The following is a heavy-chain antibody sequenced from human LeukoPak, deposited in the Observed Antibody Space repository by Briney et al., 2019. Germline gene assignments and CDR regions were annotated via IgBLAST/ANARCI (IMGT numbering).Heavy chain of an antibody. Sequence: GGSLRLSCAASGFTFSSYAMSWVRQAPGKGLEWVSAISGSGGSTYYADSVKGRFTISRDNSKNTLYLQMNSLRAEGTAVYYCAKDLGHSTTFNGMDVWGQGTTVTVSS. D-gene: IGHD2/OR15-2a*01. CDR2: ISGSGGST. CDR3: AKDLGHSTTFNGMDV. V-gene: IGHV3-23*01. J-gene: IGHJ6*02. CDR1: GFTFSSYA.